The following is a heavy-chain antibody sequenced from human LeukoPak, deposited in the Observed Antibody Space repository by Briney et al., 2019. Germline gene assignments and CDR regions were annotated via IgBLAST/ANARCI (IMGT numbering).Heavy chain of an antibody. D-gene: IGHD2-15*01. CDR1: GFTFSSYS. CDR2: ISSSSSHI. V-gene: IGHV3-21*01. Sequence: GGSLRLSCAASGFTFSSYSMNWVRQAPGKGLEWVSSISSSSSHIYYADSVKGRFTISRDNSKNTLYLQMNSLRAEDTAVYYCAKEKLGYCSGGSCLGLNYWGQGTLVTVSS. CDR3: AKEKLGYCSGGSCLGLNY. J-gene: IGHJ4*02.